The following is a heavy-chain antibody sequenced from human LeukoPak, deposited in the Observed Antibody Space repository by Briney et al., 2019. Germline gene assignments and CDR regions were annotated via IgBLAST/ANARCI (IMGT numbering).Heavy chain of an antibody. CDR3: ARVFYYDSSGYSPARAFDI. J-gene: IGHJ3*02. CDR1: GYTFTGYY. CDR2: INPNSGGT. D-gene: IGHD3-22*01. Sequence: ASVNVSCKASGYTFTGYYMHWVRQAPGQGLEWMGWINPNSGGTNYAQKFQGRVTMTRDTSISTAYMELSRLRSDDTAVYYCARVFYYDSSGYSPARAFDIWGQGTMVTVSS. V-gene: IGHV1-2*02.